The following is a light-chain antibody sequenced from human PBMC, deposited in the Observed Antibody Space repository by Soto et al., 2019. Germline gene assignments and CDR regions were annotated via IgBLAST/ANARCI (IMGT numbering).Light chain of an antibody. CDR2: AAS. J-gene: IGKJ1*01. Sequence: DIQMTQSPSSLSASVGDRVTITCRASQGVRDDLAWYQQKPGKAPKRLIYAASSLQSGVPSRFSGSGYGTEFPLTINSLQPEDFATYYCLQHNSYPRTFGQGTNVEMK. V-gene: IGKV1-17*01. CDR1: QGVRDD. CDR3: LQHNSYPRT.